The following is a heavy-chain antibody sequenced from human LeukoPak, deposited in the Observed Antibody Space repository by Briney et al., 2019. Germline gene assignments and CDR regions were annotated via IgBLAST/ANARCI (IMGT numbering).Heavy chain of an antibody. CDR2: IYYSGST. CDR1: GGSISSYY. J-gene: IGHJ6*02. V-gene: IGHV4-59*12. Sequence: SETLSLTCTVSGGSISSYYWSWIRQPPGKGLEWIGYIYYSGSTNYNPSLKSRVTISVDTSKNQFSLKLSSVTAADTALYYCARERIRLAAASEEYYYYYYGMDVWGQGTTVTVSS. D-gene: IGHD6-13*01. CDR3: ARERIRLAAASEEYYYYYYGMDV.